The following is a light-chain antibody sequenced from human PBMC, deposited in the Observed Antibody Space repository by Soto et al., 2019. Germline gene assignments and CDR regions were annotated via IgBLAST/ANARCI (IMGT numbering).Light chain of an antibody. V-gene: IGLV2-8*01. CDR2: EVV. CDR1: KNDIGVYDF. Sequence: QSALTQPPSASGSPGQSVTISCSGTKNDIGVYDFVSWYQHHPGKAPRLIIYEVVQRPSGVPDRFSGSKSGNTASLTVSGLQAEDEADYYCQSFDSSLSAWVFGGGTQLTVL. J-gene: IGLJ3*02. CDR3: QSFDSSLSAWV.